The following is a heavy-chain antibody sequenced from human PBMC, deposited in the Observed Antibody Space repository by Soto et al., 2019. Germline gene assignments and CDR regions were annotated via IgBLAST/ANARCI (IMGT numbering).Heavy chain of an antibody. J-gene: IGHJ6*02. V-gene: IGHV1-69*01. CDR2: IIPIFGTA. D-gene: IGHD6-13*01. CDR3: ARVPIAAAAPYYYYGMDV. CDR1: GGTFSSYA. Sequence: QVQLVQSGAEVKKPGSSVKVSCKASGGTFSSYAISWVRQAPGQGLEWMGGIIPIFGTANYTQKFQGRVTITADESTSTAYMELSSLRSEDTAVYYCARVPIAAAAPYYYYGMDVWGQGTTVTVSS.